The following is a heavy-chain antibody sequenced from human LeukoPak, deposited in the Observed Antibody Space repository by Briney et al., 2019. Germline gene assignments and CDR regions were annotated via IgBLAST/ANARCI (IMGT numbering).Heavy chain of an antibody. CDR1: GFIFSAYW. D-gene: IGHD3-22*01. Sequence: PGGSLRLSCAASGFIFSAYWMSWVRQAPGKGLEWVANMNEDGREKYYVDSLKGRFTISRDNAKQSLYLQMNSLRAEDTAVYFCARHYNSGYYGFDSWGQGTLVTVSS. J-gene: IGHJ4*02. V-gene: IGHV3-7*01. CDR2: MNEDGREK. CDR3: ARHYNSGYYGFDS.